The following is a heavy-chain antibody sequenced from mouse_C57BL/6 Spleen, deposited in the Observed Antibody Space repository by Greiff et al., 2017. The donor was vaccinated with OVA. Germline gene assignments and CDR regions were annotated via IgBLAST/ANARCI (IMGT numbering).Heavy chain of an antibody. Sequence: QVQLQQPGTELVKPGASVKLSCKASGYTFTSYWMHWVKQRPGQGLEWIGNINPSNGGTNYNEKFKSKAPLPVDKSSNTAYVQLSSLTSEDSAVYYCARCLLCTTGDYFDYWGQGTTLTVSS. D-gene: IGHD2-1*01. V-gene: IGHV1-53*01. CDR2: INPSNGGT. CDR1: GYTFTSYW. J-gene: IGHJ2*01. CDR3: ARCLLCTTGDYFDY.